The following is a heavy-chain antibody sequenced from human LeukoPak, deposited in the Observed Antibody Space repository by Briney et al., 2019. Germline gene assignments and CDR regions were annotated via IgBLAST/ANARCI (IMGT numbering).Heavy chain of an antibody. Sequence: SSVKVSCKASGGTFSSYAISRVRQAPGQGLEWMGGIIPIFGTANYAQKFQGRVTITADESTSTAYMELSSLRSEDTAVYYCARYCGKDYYMDVWGKGTTVTVSS. CDR2: IIPIFGTA. D-gene: IGHD2-21*01. V-gene: IGHV1-69*01. CDR3: ARYCGKDYYMDV. CDR1: GGTFSSYA. J-gene: IGHJ6*03.